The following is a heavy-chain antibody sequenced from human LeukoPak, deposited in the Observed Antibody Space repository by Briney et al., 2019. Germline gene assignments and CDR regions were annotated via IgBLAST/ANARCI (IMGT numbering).Heavy chain of an antibody. CDR2: IYYSGSA. CDR1: GGSISGSGYY. D-gene: IGHD4-17*01. CDR3: AREKYGDYGPPDAFDI. V-gene: IGHV4-39*07. J-gene: IGHJ3*02. Sequence: PSETLSLTCTVSGGSISGSGYYWGWIRQPPGKGLEWIGSIYYSGSAYYNPSLKSRVTISVDTSKNQFSLKLSSVTAADTAVYYCAREKYGDYGPPDAFDIWGQGTMVTVSS.